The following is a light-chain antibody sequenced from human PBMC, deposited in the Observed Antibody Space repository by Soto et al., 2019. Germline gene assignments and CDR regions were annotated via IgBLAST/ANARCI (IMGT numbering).Light chain of an antibody. J-gene: IGLJ1*01. Sequence: QSALTQPASVSGSPGQSITISCTGTSSDVGGYNYVSWYQQHPGKAPKLMIYEVSNRPSGVSNRFSGSKSVNTASLTISGLQAEDEADYYCSSYTSSSRYVFGTGTKLTVL. CDR3: SSYTSSSRYV. CDR1: SSDVGGYNY. CDR2: EVS. V-gene: IGLV2-14*01.